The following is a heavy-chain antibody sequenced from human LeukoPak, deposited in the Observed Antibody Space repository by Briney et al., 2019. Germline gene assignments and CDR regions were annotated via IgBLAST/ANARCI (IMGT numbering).Heavy chain of an antibody. V-gene: IGHV4-30-4*01. CDR1: GGSISSGDYY. J-gene: IGHJ3*02. CDR2: IYYSGST. Sequence: SQTLSLTCTVSGGSISSGDYYWSWIRQPPGKGLEWIGYIYYSGSTYYNPSLKSRVTISVDTSKNQFSLKLSSVTAADTAVYYCARGVVEWELLVRDDAFDIWGQGTMVTVSS. CDR3: ARGVVEWELLVRDDAFDI. D-gene: IGHD1-26*01.